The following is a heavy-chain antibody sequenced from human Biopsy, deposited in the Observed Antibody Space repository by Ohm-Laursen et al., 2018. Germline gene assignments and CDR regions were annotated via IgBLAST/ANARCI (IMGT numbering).Heavy chain of an antibody. CDR3: ARDYDTSGYYYGS. V-gene: IGHV4-39*01. D-gene: IGHD3-22*01. Sequence: GTLSLTCSVSGGSISNNNYYWGWIRQPPGKGLEWIGSIFYRGSTHYKPSLKSRVNISVDTSKNQFSLKLNSVTAADTAVYYCARDYDTSGYYYGSWGQGTLVTVSS. J-gene: IGHJ5*02. CDR2: IFYRGST. CDR1: GGSISNNNYY.